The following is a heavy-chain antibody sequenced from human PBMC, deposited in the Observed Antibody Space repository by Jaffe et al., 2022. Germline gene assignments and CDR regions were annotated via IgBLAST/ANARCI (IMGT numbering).Heavy chain of an antibody. CDR3: ARDLTYYDFWSGYYTGVLYYMDV. D-gene: IGHD3-3*01. CDR1: GGTFSSYA. Sequence: QVQLVQSGAEVKKPGSSVKVSCKASGGTFSSYAISWVRQAPGQGLEWMGGIIPIFGTANYAQKFQGRVTITADESTSTAYMELSSLRSEDTAVYYCARDLTYYDFWSGYYTGVLYYMDVWGKGTTVTVSS. CDR2: IIPIFGTA. J-gene: IGHJ6*03. V-gene: IGHV1-69*01.